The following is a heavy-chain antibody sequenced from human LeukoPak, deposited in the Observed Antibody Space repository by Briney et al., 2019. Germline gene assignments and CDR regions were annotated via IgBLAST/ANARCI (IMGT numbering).Heavy chain of an antibody. V-gene: IGHV3-74*01. Sequence: GGSLRLSCAASGFTLSNYWMHWVRPAPGKGLVWVSRVKSDGSITSYADFVECRFTISRDNAKNILYLQMNSLRAEDTAVYYCSRDGYNGFDYWGQGTLVTVSS. CDR2: VKSDGSIT. J-gene: IGHJ4*02. CDR1: GFTLSNYW. D-gene: IGHD5-24*01. CDR3: SRDGYNGFDY.